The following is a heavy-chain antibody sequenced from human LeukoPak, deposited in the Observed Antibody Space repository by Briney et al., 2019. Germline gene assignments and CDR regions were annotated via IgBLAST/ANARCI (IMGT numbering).Heavy chain of an antibody. CDR2: IYYSGST. V-gene: IGHV4-59*01. CDR1: GGSFSGYY. CDR3: ARSVLFDP. Sequence: PSETLSLTCAVYGGSFSGYYWSWIRQPPGKGLEWIGYIYYSGSTNYNPSLKSRVTMSVDTSKNQFSLKLSSVTAADTAVYYCARSVLFDPWGQGTLVTVSS. J-gene: IGHJ5*02.